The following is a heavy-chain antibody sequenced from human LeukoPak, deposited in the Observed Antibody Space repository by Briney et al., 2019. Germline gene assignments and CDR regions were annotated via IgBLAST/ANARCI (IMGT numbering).Heavy chain of an antibody. Sequence: SETLSLTCTVSGGSIRSYYWSWIRQPAGKGLDWIGRIYTSGSTNYNPSLKSRVTMSVDTSKNQFSLKLSSVTAADTAVYYCARDAYDFWSDDYYYGMDVWGQGTTVTVSS. CDR2: IYTSGST. CDR1: GGSIRSYY. V-gene: IGHV4-4*07. CDR3: ARDAYDFWSDDYYYGMDV. D-gene: IGHD3-3*01. J-gene: IGHJ6*02.